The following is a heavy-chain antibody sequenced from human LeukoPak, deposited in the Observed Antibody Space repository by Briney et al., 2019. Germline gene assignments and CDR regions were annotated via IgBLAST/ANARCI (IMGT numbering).Heavy chain of an antibody. CDR2: IIPIFGAA. V-gene: IGHV1-69*05. J-gene: IGHJ6*03. Sequence: SVKVSCKASGYTFTGYYMHWVRQAPGQGLEWMGGIIPIFGAANYAQKFQGRVTITTDESTSTAYMELSSLRSEDTAVYYCAREWLRFPNAERYMDVWGKGTTVTVSS. CDR1: GYTFTGYY. CDR3: AREWLRFPNAERYMDV. D-gene: IGHD3-3*01.